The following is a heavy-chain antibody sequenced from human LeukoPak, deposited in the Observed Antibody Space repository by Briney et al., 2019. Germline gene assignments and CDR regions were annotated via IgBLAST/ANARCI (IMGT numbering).Heavy chain of an antibody. J-gene: IGHJ4*02. Sequence: PGGSLRLSCAASGFSVTSNYMSWVRQAPGKGLEWVSAISGSGVSTYYADSVKGRFTISRDNSKNTLYLQMNSLRAEDTAVYYCARGLAAAGPAYWGQGTLATVSS. CDR3: ARGLAAAGPAY. V-gene: IGHV3-23*01. D-gene: IGHD6-13*01. CDR2: ISGSGVST. CDR1: GFSVTSNY.